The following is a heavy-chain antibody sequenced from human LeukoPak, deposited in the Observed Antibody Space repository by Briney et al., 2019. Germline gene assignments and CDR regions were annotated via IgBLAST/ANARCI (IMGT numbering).Heavy chain of an antibody. CDR2: IYTSGGT. CDR3: TRQPYYLDV. D-gene: IGHD3-16*01. CDR1: GGSISSGSYY. Sequence: SQTLSLTCTVSGGSISSGSYYWSWIRQPAGKGLEWIGRIYTSGGTNYNPSLKSRVTLSVDTSKNQFSLKLSSVTAADTAVYYCTRQPYYLDVWGKGTTVTISS. V-gene: IGHV4-61*02. J-gene: IGHJ6*03.